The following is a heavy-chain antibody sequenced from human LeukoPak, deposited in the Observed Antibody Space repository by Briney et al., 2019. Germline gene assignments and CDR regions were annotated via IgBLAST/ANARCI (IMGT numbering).Heavy chain of an antibody. J-gene: IGHJ4*02. CDR3: ARRRITMVRGVFPFDY. D-gene: IGHD3-10*01. V-gene: IGHV4-39*01. CDR2: IYYSGST. CDR1: GGSISSSSHY. Sequence: PSETLSLTCTVSGGSISSSSHYWGWIRQPPGKGREWIGSIYYSGSTYYNPSLKSRVTISVYTSKNQFSLKLSSVTAADTAVYYCARRRITMVRGVFPFDYWGQGTLVTVSS.